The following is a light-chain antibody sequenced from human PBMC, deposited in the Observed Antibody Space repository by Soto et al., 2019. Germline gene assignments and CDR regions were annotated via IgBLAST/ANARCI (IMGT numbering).Light chain of an antibody. J-gene: IGKJ1*01. Sequence: DIQMTQSPSSLSASVGDKVTITCRASQTISKYLNWYQQRPGKAPKLLISGASTLESGVPSRFSGSGSGTVFTLTTNSLQSEDSATYYGQQSHRTPWTFGQGTKVEIK. CDR3: QQSHRTPWT. CDR1: QTISKY. CDR2: GAS. V-gene: IGKV1-39*01.